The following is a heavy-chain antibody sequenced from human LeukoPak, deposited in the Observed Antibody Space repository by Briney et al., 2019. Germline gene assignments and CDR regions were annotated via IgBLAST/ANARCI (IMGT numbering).Heavy chain of an antibody. D-gene: IGHD5-12*01. J-gene: IGHJ4*02. CDR3: AKEDPRGYSGYDVDY. CDR2: ISGSGGST. Sequence: GGSLRLSCVASGFAFSASDMSWVRQAPGKGLEWVSAISGSGGSTYYADSVKGRFTISRDNSKNTLYLQMNSLRAEDTAVYYCAKEDPRGYSGYDVDYWGQGTLVTVSS. V-gene: IGHV3-23*01. CDR1: GFAFSASD.